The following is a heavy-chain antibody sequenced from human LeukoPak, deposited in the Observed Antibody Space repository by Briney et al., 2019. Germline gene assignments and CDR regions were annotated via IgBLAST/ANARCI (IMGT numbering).Heavy chain of an antibody. D-gene: IGHD1-26*01. V-gene: IGHV4-61*02. CDR1: GGSISSGSYY. Sequence: SETLSLTCTVSGGSISSGSYYWSWIRQPAGKGLEWIGRIYTSGSTNYNPSLKSRVTISVDTSKNQFSLKLGSVTAADTAVYYCARGPPRGSYYSTPWLWGQGTLVTVSS. J-gene: IGHJ4*02. CDR3: ARGPPRGSYYSTPWL. CDR2: IYTSGST.